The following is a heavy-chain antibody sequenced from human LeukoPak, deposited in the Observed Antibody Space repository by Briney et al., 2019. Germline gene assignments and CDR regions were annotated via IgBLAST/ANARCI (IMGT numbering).Heavy chain of an antibody. CDR1: GITLSNYG. Sequence: GGSLRLSCAVSGITLSNYGMSWVRQVPGKGLEWVSGISGSGGNTYYADSVKGRFTISRDNSKNTQYLQMNSLRAEDTAVYYCAKARNYYDSSGYSHYYYYYYMDVWGKGTTVTVSS. CDR3: AKARNYYDSSGYSHYYYYYYMDV. D-gene: IGHD3-22*01. V-gene: IGHV3-23*01. CDR2: ISGSGGNT. J-gene: IGHJ6*03.